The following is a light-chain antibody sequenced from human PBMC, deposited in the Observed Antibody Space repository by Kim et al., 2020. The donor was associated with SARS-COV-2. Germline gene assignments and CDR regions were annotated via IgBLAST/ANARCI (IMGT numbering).Light chain of an antibody. V-gene: IGLV7-43*01. CDR3: LLHYGATQL. J-gene: IGLJ3*02. CDR1: TGAVTSAHY. Sequence: PGGPVTPTCASSTGAVTSAHYPNCFQQKHGQTPRPLIYSTNNKHSWTPARFSASLLGGRAALTLSAVQPEDEAIYYCLLHYGATQLFGAGTQLTVL. CDR2: STN.